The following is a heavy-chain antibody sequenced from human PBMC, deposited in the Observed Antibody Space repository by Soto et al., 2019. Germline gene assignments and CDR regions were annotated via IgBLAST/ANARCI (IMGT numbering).Heavy chain of an antibody. V-gene: IGHV3-64D*08. CDR2: ISSNSSSI. CDR1: GFTFSSYS. Sequence: PGGSLRLSCAASGFTFSSYSMNWVRQAPGKGLEYVSAISSNSSSIYYADSVKGRFTISRDNSKNTLYLQMSSLRAEDTSVYYCVKAPSSSWRNNWFDPWGQGTLVTVSS. CDR3: VKAPSSSWRNNWFDP. D-gene: IGHD6-13*01. J-gene: IGHJ5*02.